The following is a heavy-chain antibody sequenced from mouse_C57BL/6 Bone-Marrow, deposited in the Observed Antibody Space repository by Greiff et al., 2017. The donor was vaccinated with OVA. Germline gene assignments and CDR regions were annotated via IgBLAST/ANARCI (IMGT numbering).Heavy chain of an antibody. D-gene: IGHD1-1*01. CDR1: GYSFTGYY. CDR2: INPSTGGT. V-gene: IGHV1-42*01. Sequence: VQLKQSGPELVKPGASVKISCKASGYSFTGYYMNWVKQSPEKSLEWIGEINPSTGGTTYNQKFKAKATLTVDKSSSTAYMQLKSLTSEDSAVYYCARITTVPWFAYWGQGTLVTVSA. CDR3: ARITTVPWFAY. J-gene: IGHJ3*01.